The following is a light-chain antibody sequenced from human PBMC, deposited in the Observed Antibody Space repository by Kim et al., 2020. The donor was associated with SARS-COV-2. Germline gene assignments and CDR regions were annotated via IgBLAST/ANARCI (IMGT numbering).Light chain of an antibody. Sequence: DIEMTQSPPSLSTSVGDRVTITCQASQDISNYLSWYQQKPGKAPRLLIYDASTLETGVPSRFSGSGSGTDFTLTISSLQPEDIATYFCQHYDNLPLTFGGGTKVDIK. CDR1: QDISNY. CDR3: QHYDNLPLT. V-gene: IGKV1-33*01. J-gene: IGKJ4*01. CDR2: DAS.